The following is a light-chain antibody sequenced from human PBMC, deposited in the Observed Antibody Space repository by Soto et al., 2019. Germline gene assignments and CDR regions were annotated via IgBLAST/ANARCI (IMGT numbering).Light chain of an antibody. CDR2: SNN. Sequence: QPVLTQPPSASGTPRQRVTISCSGSSSNIGSNVVNWFQQLPGTAPKLRVYSNNQRPSGVPDRFSGSKSGTSASLAISGLQSGDEADYYCATWDDSLNGYVFGTGTKLTVL. V-gene: IGLV1-44*01. CDR1: SSNIGSNV. J-gene: IGLJ1*01. CDR3: ATWDDSLNGYV.